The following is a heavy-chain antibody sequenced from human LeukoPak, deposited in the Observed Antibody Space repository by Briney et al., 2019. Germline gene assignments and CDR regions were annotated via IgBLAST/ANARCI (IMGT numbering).Heavy chain of an antibody. CDR2: IAGNGGGI. J-gene: IGHJ4*02. V-gene: IGHV3-64*02. CDR3: AKGPTPIQLWLPDY. Sequence: GGSLRLSCAASGFTFSNYAMHWVRQAPGKGLEYVSSIAGNGGGIFYADSVKGRFTISRDNSKNTLYLQMNSLRAEDTAVYYCAKGPTPIQLWLPDYWGQGTLVTVSS. D-gene: IGHD5-18*01. CDR1: GFTFSNYA.